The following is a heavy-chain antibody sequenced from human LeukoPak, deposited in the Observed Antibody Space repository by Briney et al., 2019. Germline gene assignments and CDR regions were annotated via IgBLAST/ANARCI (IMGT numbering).Heavy chain of an antibody. CDR1: GGSISSSSYY. Sequence: PSETLSLTCTVSGGSISSSSYYWGWIRQPPGEGLEWIGSIYYSGSTYYNPSLKSRDTIYVDTSKNQFSLKLSSVTAADTAVYYCARLEGIRYFDWLLPPHFDYWGQGTLVTVSS. CDR3: ARLEGIRYFDWLLPPHFDY. D-gene: IGHD3-9*01. J-gene: IGHJ4*02. CDR2: IYYSGST. V-gene: IGHV4-39*01.